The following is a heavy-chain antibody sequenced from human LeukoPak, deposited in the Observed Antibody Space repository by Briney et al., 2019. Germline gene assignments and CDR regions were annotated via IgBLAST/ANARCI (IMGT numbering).Heavy chain of an antibody. J-gene: IGHJ4*02. CDR3: AKSGILEWLSLYYFDY. D-gene: IGHD3-3*01. Sequence: PGGSLRLSCTTSKFNFNSYGMTWVRQAPGKGLEWVSSISGSGGSTQYAASVQGRFTISRDNSKNTLYLQMNSLRAEDTAVYYCAKSGILEWLSLYYFDYWGQGTLVTVSS. CDR1: KFNFNSYG. CDR2: ISGSGGST. V-gene: IGHV3-23*01.